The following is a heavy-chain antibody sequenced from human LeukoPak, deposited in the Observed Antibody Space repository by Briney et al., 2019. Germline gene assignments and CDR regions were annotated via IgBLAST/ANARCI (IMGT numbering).Heavy chain of an antibody. CDR2: ISGRGNYI. Sequence: PGGSLRLSCAASGFTFSSHNMKWVRQDPGEGLEWVSSISGRGNYIFYADSVKGRFTISRDSAKNPLSLQMNSLRAEDTAVYYCAKDQGFDYYDSSGYYLDYWGQGTLVTVSS. D-gene: IGHD3-22*01. CDR3: AKDQGFDYYDSSGYYLDY. CDR1: GFTFSSHN. V-gene: IGHV3-21*01. J-gene: IGHJ4*02.